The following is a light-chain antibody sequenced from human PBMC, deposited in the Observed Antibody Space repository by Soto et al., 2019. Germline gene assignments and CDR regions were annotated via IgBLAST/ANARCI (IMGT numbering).Light chain of an antibody. CDR1: SSDVGGYNF. CDR3: CSYAGSNNV. J-gene: IGLJ1*01. Sequence: QSVLTQPPSASGSPGQSVTISCTGTSSDVGGYNFVSWYQQHPGKAPKLMIYEVSKRPSGVPDRFSGSKSGNTASLTVSGLQAEYEADYYCCSYAGSNNVFGTGTKLTVL. V-gene: IGLV2-8*01. CDR2: EVS.